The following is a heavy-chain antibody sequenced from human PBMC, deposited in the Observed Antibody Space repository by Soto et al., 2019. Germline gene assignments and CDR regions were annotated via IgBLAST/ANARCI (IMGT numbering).Heavy chain of an antibody. CDR2: TKAGTVNT. CDR3: EVGDWNGAFNI. D-gene: IGHD1-1*01. Sequence: XSVKVSSNASGYTVTRYAMHLVRHPPGQRLEWIGWTKAGTVNTKYPQKFQGRVTITRETSASTAYLALSSLISEVTAVYYCEVGDWNGAFNIWGQGTMVTVS. CDR1: GYTVTRYA. J-gene: IGHJ3*02. V-gene: IGHV1-3*01.